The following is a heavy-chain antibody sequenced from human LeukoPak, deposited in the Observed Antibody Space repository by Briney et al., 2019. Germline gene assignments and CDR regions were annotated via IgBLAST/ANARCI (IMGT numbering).Heavy chain of an antibody. CDR1: GFTFSSYW. CDR3: ASWGIAVIVGTFDI. Sequence: GGSLRLSCAASGFTFSSYWMSWVRQAPGKGLEWVANIKQDGSEKYYVDSVKGRFTISRDNAKNSLYLQMNSLRAEDTAVYYCASWGIAVIVGTFDIWGQGTMVTVSS. V-gene: IGHV3-7*01. J-gene: IGHJ3*02. D-gene: IGHD6-19*01. CDR2: IKQDGSEK.